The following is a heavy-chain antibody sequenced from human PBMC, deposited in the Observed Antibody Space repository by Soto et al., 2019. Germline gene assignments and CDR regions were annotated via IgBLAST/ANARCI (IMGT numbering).Heavy chain of an antibody. V-gene: IGHV4-59*01. CDR1: GGSISNYY. D-gene: IGHD5-18*01. J-gene: IGHJ4*02. CDR2: IYSSGST. Sequence: TSETLSLTCTVSGGSISNYYWNWIRQSPGKGPEWIGYIYSSGSTHYNPSLQNRVTISIDTSKNQVSLKVNSVTAADTAVYYCARDHPHSYGVYYFDYWGQGTPVTVSS. CDR3: ARDHPHSYGVYYFDY.